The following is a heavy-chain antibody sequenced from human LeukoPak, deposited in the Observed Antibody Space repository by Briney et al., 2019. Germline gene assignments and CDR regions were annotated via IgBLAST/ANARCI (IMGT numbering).Heavy chain of an antibody. Sequence: PVGSLRLSCAASGFTFSSYAMNWVRQAPGKGLEWVSGISVSGGSTYYADSVKDRFTISRDNSENTLFLQMSGLRAEDTAVYYCAKGGCSSTSCYANFWGQGTLVTVSS. CDR2: ISVSGGST. V-gene: IGHV3-23*01. J-gene: IGHJ4*02. CDR3: AKGGCSSTSCYANF. CDR1: GFTFSSYA. D-gene: IGHD2-2*01.